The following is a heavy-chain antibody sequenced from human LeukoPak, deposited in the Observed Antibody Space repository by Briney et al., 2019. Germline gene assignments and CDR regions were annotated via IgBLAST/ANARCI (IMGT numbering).Heavy chain of an antibody. V-gene: IGHV1-69*06. CDR3: ARRTYSSSSSIFDY. D-gene: IGHD6-6*01. Sequence: SVKVSCKASGGTFSSYAISWVRQAPGQGLEWMGGIIPIFGTANYAQKFQGRVTITADKSTSTAYMELSSLRSEDTAVYYCARRTYSSSSSIFDYWGQGTLVTVSS. CDR1: GGTFSSYA. CDR2: IIPIFGTA. J-gene: IGHJ4*02.